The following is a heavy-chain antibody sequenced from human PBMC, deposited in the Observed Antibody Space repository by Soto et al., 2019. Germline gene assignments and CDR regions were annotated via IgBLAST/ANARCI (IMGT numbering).Heavy chain of an antibody. D-gene: IGHD2-8*02. J-gene: IGHJ4*02. CDR2: INHSGST. CDR1: GGSFSGYY. Sequence: QVQLQQWGAGLLKPSETLSLTCAVYGGSFSGYYWTWIRQPPGTGLEWIGEINHSGSTNYNPSLKSRVTISVETSKNQFHLKLTSVTAADTAVYYCARDKITGLFDYWGQGTLVTVSS. CDR3: ARDKITGLFDY. V-gene: IGHV4-34*01.